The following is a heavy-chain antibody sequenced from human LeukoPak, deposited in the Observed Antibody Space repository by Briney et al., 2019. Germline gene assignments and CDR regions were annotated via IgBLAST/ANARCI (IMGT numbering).Heavy chain of an antibody. CDR3: ARSGTVTTWNY. CDR2: VYYSGTT. J-gene: IGHJ4*02. CDR1: GGSISSGGYY. D-gene: IGHD4-17*01. Sequence: SETLSLTCTVSGGSISSGGYYWSWIRQHPGKGLEWIGCVYYSGTTYYHPSLTSRVAISVDTSKNQFSLKLSSVTAADTAVYYCARSGTVTTWNYWGQGTLVTVSS. V-gene: IGHV4-31*03.